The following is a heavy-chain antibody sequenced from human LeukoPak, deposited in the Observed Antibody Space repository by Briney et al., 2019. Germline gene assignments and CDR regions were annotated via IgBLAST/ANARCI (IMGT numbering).Heavy chain of an antibody. CDR1: GGSVSSGSYY. Sequence: SETLSLTCTVSGGSVSSGSYYWSWIRQPPGKGLEWIGYIYYSGSTNYNPSLKSRVTISVDTSKNQFSLRLSSVTAADTAVYYCASSGRYSYGRYYFDYWGQGTLVTVSS. V-gene: IGHV4-61*01. D-gene: IGHD5-18*01. CDR2: IYYSGST. J-gene: IGHJ4*02. CDR3: ASSGRYSYGRYYFDY.